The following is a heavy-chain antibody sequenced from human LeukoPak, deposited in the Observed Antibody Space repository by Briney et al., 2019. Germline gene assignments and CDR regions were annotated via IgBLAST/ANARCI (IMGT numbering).Heavy chain of an antibody. V-gene: IGHV1-18*01. CDR3: ARSSEGRYYYDSRGFSYYYYYMDV. CDR1: GYTFTSYG. CDR2: ISAYNGNT. Sequence: ASVKVSCKASGYTFTSYGISWVRQAPGQGLEWMGWISAYNGNTNYAQKLQGRVTMTTDTSTSTAYMELRSLTSDDTAVYYCARSSEGRYYYDSRGFSYYYYYMDVWGKGTTVTISS. D-gene: IGHD3-22*01. J-gene: IGHJ6*03.